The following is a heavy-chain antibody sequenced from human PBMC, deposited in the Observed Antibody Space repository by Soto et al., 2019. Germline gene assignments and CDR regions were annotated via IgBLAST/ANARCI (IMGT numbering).Heavy chain of an antibody. Sequence: QVQLVESGGGVVQPGRSLRPSCAASGFTFSSYAMHWVRQAPGKGLEWVAVISYDGSNKYYADSVKGRFTISRDNSKNTLYLQMNSLRAEDTAVYYCAREKAASNWFDPWGQGTLVTVSS. CDR2: ISYDGSNK. CDR3: AREKAASNWFDP. J-gene: IGHJ5*02. CDR1: GFTFSSYA. V-gene: IGHV3-30-3*01. D-gene: IGHD6-13*01.